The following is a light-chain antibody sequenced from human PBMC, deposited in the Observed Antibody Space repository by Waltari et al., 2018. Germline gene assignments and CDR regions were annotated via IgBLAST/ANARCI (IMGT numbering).Light chain of an antibody. J-gene: IGLJ1*01. Sequence: QSVVTQPPSASGTPGQRVTFSCSGTSSNIGSNYIFCYQHLPGTAPKLLIYRNNQRPSGVPVRFSASKSGTYASLAISGLRSEDDADYYCATWDDSLSGYVFGPGTKVTVL. V-gene: IGLV1-47*01. CDR2: RNN. CDR1: SSNIGSNY. CDR3: ATWDDSLSGYV.